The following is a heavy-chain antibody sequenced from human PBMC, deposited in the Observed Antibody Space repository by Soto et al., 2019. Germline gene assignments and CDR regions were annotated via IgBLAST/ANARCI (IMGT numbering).Heavy chain of an antibody. D-gene: IGHD3-3*01. V-gene: IGHV3-7*01. J-gene: IGHJ6*03. CDR2: IKQDGSEK. Sequence: EVQLVESGGGLVQPGGSLRLSCAASGFTFSSYWMSWVRQAPGKGLEWVANIKQDGSEKYYVDSVKGRFTISRGNAKNSLYLQMNSLRAEDTAVYYCARRGLYYDFWSGYFTQNYYYYMDVWGKGTTVTVSS. CDR1: GFTFSSYW. CDR3: ARRGLYYDFWSGYFTQNYYYYMDV.